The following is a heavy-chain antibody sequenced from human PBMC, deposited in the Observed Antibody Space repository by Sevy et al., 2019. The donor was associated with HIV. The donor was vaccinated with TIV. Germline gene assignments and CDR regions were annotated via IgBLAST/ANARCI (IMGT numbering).Heavy chain of an antibody. Sequence: GGSLRLSCAASGFTFSSYNMNWVRQTPGKGLEWVSFISSGSGYIYYADSVKGRFTISRDNAKNSLFLQMNSLRAEDTAVYYCARDETWDAFDIWGQGTMVTVSS. CDR2: ISSGSGYI. CDR1: GFTFSSYN. CDR3: ARDETWDAFDI. J-gene: IGHJ3*02. V-gene: IGHV3-21*01.